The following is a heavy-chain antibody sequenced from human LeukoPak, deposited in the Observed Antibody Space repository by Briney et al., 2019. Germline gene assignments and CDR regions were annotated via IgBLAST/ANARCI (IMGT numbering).Heavy chain of an antibody. CDR2: ISGGGDNT. CDR1: GFTFSSYA. Sequence: GGSLRLSCAASGFTFSSYAMSWVRQAPGKGLEWVSAISGGGDNTYYADSVRGRFTVSRDKSKNTLYVQMNSLRAEDTAVYYCAKDYCSGGSCYSGVPDYWGQGTLVTVSS. V-gene: IGHV3-23*01. CDR3: AKDYCSGGSCYSGVPDY. D-gene: IGHD2-15*01. J-gene: IGHJ4*02.